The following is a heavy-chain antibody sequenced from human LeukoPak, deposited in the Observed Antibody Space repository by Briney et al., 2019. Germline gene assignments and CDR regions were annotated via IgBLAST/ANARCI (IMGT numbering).Heavy chain of an antibody. CDR3: ARIPHYDSSGYYYADY. D-gene: IGHD3-22*01. CDR1: GYTFTSYG. Sequence: ASVKVSCKASGYTFTSYGIGWVRQPPGQGLEWMGWISAYNSNRRSAQKVQGRVTMTTDTSTSTAYMELRSLRSDDTAVYYCARIPHYDSSGYYYADYWGQGTQVTVSS. V-gene: IGHV1-18*01. CDR2: ISAYNSNR. J-gene: IGHJ4*02.